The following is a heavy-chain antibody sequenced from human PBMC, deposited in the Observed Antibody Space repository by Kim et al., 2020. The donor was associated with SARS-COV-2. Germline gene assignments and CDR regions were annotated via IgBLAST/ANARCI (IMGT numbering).Heavy chain of an antibody. CDR1: GGSISSSSYY. Sequence: SETLSLTCTVSGGSISSSSYYWGWIRQPPGKGLEWIGSIYYSGSTYYNPSLKSRVTISVDTSKNQFSLKLSSVTAADTAVYYCARRGVYPLTVTVSEEYWGQGTLVTVSS. CDR2: IYYSGST. CDR3: ARRGVYPLTVTVSEEY. D-gene: IGHD4-17*01. V-gene: IGHV4-39*01. J-gene: IGHJ4*02.